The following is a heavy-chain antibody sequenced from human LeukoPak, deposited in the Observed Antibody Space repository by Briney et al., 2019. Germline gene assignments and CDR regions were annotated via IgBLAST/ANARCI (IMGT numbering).Heavy chain of an antibody. Sequence: KPSQSLSLTCTLYGGSINSYYWRWIRQPAGKGRVWKGYIYYSGSTNYNTSLKRRVTISVGPSKNQFSLNLSYWTLAATAVYYCARIGVVVVAATSYYYYYYMDVWRKGTTVSVSS. CDR2: IYYSGST. D-gene: IGHD2-15*01. CDR3: ARIGVVVVAATSYYYYYYMDV. CDR1: GGSINSYY. J-gene: IGHJ6*03. V-gene: IGHV4-59*01.